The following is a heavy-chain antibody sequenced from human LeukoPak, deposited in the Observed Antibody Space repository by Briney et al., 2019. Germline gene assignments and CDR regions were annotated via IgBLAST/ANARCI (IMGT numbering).Heavy chain of an antibody. J-gene: IGHJ4*02. CDR3: ARRLVDSSASQVSDH. D-gene: IGHD2-2*01. CDR2: INDSGVT. V-gene: IGHV4-34*01. CDR1: GGSFSGYY. Sequence: SSETLSLTCAVYGGSFSGYYWSWIRQSPGEGLEWIGEINDSGVTNCNPSLESRVILSVDTSKNQFSLRLSPVTAADTAVYYCARRLVDSSASQVSDHWGQGTLVTVSS.